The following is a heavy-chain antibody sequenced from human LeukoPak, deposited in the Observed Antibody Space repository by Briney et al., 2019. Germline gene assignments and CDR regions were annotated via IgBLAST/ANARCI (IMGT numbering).Heavy chain of an antibody. CDR2: ISGSGGST. CDR1: GFTFSSYS. J-gene: IGHJ4*02. D-gene: IGHD3-10*01. V-gene: IGHV3-23*01. CDR3: ANRLFGYFDY. Sequence: GGSLKLSCAASGFTFSSYSMNWVRQAPGKGLEWASAISGSGGSTYYADSVKGRFTISRDNSKNTLYLQMNSLRAEDTAVYYCANRLFGYFDYWGQGTLVTVSS.